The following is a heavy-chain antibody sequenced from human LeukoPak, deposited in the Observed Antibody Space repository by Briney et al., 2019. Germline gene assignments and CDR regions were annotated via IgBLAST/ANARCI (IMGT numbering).Heavy chain of an antibody. J-gene: IGHJ4*02. CDR1: GFTFSSYA. CDR2: ISGSGGST. CDR3: AKGAYYDSSGYIFDY. V-gene: IGHV3-23*01. Sequence: PGGSLRLSCAASGFTFSSYAMSWVRQAPGKGLEWVSAISGSGGSTYYADSVKGRFAISRDNSKNTLYLQMNSLRAEDTAVYYCAKGAYYDSSGYIFDYWGQGTLVTVSS. D-gene: IGHD3-22*01.